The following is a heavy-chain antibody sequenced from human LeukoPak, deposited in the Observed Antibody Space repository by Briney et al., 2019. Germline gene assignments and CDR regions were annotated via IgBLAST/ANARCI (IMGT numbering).Heavy chain of an antibody. D-gene: IGHD6-19*01. CDR1: GFTFSDYY. CDR2: ISSSGSTI. J-gene: IGHJ6*02. V-gene: IGHV3-11*01. CDR3: ARGRQWLVGYYYYYGMDV. Sequence: GGSLRLSCAASGFTFSDYYMSWIRQAPGKGLEWVSYISSSGSTIYYADSVKGRFTISRDNAKNSLYLQMNSLRAEDTAVYYCARGRQWLVGYYYYYGMDVWGQGTTVTVSS.